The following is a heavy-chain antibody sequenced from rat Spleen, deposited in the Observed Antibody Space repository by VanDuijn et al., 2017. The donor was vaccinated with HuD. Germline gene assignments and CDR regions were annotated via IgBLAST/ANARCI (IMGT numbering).Heavy chain of an antibody. J-gene: IGHJ2*01. CDR2: ISTGGDNT. CDR1: GFTFSNYV. CDR3: ATDTFYDGTYYPGGFDY. D-gene: IGHD1-12*02. Sequence: EVQLVESGGGLVQPGRSLKLSCVASGFTFSNYVMSWVRQAPTKGLEWVAYISTGGDNTYYRDSVKGRFTISRDNAKSTLYLQLDSLRSEDTATYYCATDTFYDGTYYPGGFDYWGQGVMVTVSS. V-gene: IGHV5S23*01.